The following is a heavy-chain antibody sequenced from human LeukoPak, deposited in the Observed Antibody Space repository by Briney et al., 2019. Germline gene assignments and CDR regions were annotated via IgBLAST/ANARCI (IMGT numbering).Heavy chain of an antibody. CDR3: AKDTGRYGSGSLTDY. V-gene: IGHV3-30*18. Sequence: GRSLRLSCAASGFTFSSYGMRWVRQAPGKGLEWVAVISYDRSNKYYADSVKGRFTISRDNSKNTLYLQMNSLRAEDTAVYYCAKDTGRYGSGSLTDYWGQGTLVTVSS. D-gene: IGHD3-10*01. CDR1: GFTFSSYG. J-gene: IGHJ4*02. CDR2: ISYDRSNK.